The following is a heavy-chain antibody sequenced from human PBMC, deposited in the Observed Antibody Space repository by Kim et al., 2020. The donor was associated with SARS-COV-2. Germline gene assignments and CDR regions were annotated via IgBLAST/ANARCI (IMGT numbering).Heavy chain of an antibody. D-gene: IGHD3-10*01. J-gene: IGHJ6*02. V-gene: IGHV4-30-4*01. CDR3: ARDRRVRGVISDYYYYGMDV. Sequence: SETLSLTCTVSGGSISSGDYYWSWIRQPPGKGLEWIGYIYYSGSTYYNPSLKSRVTISVDTSKNQFSLKLSSVTAADTAVYYCARDRRVRGVISDYYYYGMDVWGQGTTVTVSS. CDR2: IYYSGST. CDR1: GGSISSGDYY.